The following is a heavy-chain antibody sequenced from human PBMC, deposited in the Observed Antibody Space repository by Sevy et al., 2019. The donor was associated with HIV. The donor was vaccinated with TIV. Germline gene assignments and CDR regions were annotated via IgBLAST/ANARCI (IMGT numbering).Heavy chain of an antibody. V-gene: IGHV4-59*12. Sequence: SETLSLTCTVSGVSISPYYWTWVRQPPGKGLEWIGYIYYTGSSDHNSSLKSRVTTSVDTSKNQFSLRLNSVTAADTAVYYCARAPPVVVVPGAPSWFDPWGQGTLVTVSS. D-gene: IGHD2-2*01. CDR3: ARAPPVVVVPGAPSWFDP. CDR1: GVSISPYY. J-gene: IGHJ5*02. CDR2: IYYTGSS.